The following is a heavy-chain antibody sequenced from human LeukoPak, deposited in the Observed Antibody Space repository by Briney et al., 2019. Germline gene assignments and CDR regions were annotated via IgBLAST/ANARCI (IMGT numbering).Heavy chain of an antibody. V-gene: IGHV3-11*01. CDR1: GFKFSDHY. D-gene: IGHD4-17*01. J-gene: IGHJ4*02. CDR2: ISSRGNTI. Sequence: PGGSLRLSCAASGFKFSDHYMSWIRQAPGEGLEWVSHISSRGNTIDYADPVKGRFTISRGNAKNSLYLQMSSLRAEDTAVYYCARARDYAYDYWGQGTLVTVSS. CDR3: ARARDYAYDY.